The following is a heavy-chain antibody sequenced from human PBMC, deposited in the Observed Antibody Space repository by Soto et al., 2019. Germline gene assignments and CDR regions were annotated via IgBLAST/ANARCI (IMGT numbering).Heavy chain of an antibody. J-gene: IGHJ4*02. CDR3: ARSPYDFWSGPPFDY. D-gene: IGHD3-3*01. CDR2: IKQDGSEK. V-gene: IGHV3-7*01. CDR1: GFTFSSYW. Sequence: EVQLVESGEGLVQPGGSLRLSCAASGFTFSSYWMSWVRQAPGKGLEWVANIKQDGSEKYYVDSVKGRFTISRDNAKNSLYLQMNSLRAEDTAVYYCARSPYDFWSGPPFDYWGQGTLVTVSS.